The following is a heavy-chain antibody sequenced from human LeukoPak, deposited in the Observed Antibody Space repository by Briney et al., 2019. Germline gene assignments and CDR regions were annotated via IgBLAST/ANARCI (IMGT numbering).Heavy chain of an antibody. J-gene: IGHJ5*02. CDR3: AKGYYASGSYGWFDP. CDR2: ISYDGSNK. Sequence: PGGSLRLSCAASGFTFSSYVMHWVRQAPGKGLEWVAFISYDGSNKYYADSVKGRCTISRDNSKNTVYLQMNSLRAEDTAVYYCAKGYYASGSYGWFDPWGQGTLVTVSS. D-gene: IGHD3-10*01. CDR1: GFTFSSYV. V-gene: IGHV3-30*18.